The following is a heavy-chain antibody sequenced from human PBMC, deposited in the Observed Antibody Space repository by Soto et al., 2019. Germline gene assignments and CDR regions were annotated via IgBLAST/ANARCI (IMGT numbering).Heavy chain of an antibody. CDR3: ARDRIQLRLGKYSFNGMDV. J-gene: IGHJ6*02. V-gene: IGHV1-69*06. CDR2: IVPRFGSP. D-gene: IGHD3-16*01. CDR1: GGTFSDYA. Sequence: QVQLVQSGAEMRKPGSSLRVPCKASGGTFSDYAFSWVRQAPGQGLEWMGGIVPRFGSPNYAQKFGGRVTTTADTSSSTVYMALSSLRFDDTAVYFCARDRIQLRLGKYSFNGMDVWGQGTTIIVSS.